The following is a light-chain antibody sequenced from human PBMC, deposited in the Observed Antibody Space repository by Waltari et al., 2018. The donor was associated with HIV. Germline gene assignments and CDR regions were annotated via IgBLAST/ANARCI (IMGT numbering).Light chain of an antibody. V-gene: IGLV2-23*02. CDR3: LTYVSKTSTWQ. J-gene: IGLJ3*02. Sequence: ASVSENPGQSVTITCTGTDIDIGNYNLVSWFQQHPGKAPKLLIYDVSKRPSGVSSRFSGSKSGYFASLTISGLLTEDESSYYCLTYVSKTSTWQFGGGTYLTV. CDR2: DVS. CDR1: DIDIGNYNL.